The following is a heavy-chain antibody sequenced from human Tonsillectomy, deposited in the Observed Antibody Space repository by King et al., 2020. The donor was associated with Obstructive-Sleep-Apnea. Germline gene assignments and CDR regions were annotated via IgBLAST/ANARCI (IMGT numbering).Heavy chain of an antibody. Sequence: VQLVESGGGVVQPGRSLRLSCAASGFTFSSYSMHWVRQAPGKGLEWVVVISYDGSNKYYADSVKGRFTISRDNSKNTLYLQMNSLRAEDTAVYYCARDREYYFDYWGQGTLVTVSS. D-gene: IGHD3-10*01. V-gene: IGHV3-30-3*01. J-gene: IGHJ4*02. CDR2: ISYDGSNK. CDR1: GFTFSSYS. CDR3: ARDREYYFDY.